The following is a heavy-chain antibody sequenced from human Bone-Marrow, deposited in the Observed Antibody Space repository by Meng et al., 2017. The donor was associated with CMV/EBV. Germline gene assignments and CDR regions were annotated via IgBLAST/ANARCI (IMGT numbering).Heavy chain of an antibody. CDR1: GYTFTSYG. Sequence: ASVKVSCKASGYTFTSYGISWVRQAPGQGLEWMGWISAYNGNTNYAQKLQGGVTMTTDTSTSTAYMELRSLRSDDTAVYYCARQTGHYDFWSGYYPRQTYGMDVWGQGTTVTVSS. CDR3: ARQTGHYDFWSGYYPRQTYGMDV. J-gene: IGHJ6*02. CDR2: ISAYNGNT. D-gene: IGHD3-3*01. V-gene: IGHV1-18*01.